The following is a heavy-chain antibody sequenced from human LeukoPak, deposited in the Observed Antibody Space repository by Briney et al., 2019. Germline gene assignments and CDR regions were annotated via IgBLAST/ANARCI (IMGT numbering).Heavy chain of an antibody. CDR1: GFSFDDYG. V-gene: IGHV3-20*04. J-gene: IGHJ4*02. CDR2: INWNGGST. D-gene: IGHD5-12*01. CDR3: ARDRGYVTDY. Sequence: PGGSLRLSCAASGFSFDDYGMSWVRQAPGKGLEWVSGINWNGGSTGYADSVKGRFTISRDNAKNTLYLQMNSLRDEGTAVYYCARDRGYVTDYWGQGTLVTVSS.